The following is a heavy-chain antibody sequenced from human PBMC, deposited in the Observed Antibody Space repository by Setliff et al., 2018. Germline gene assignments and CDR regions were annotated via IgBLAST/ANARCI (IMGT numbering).Heavy chain of an antibody. V-gene: IGHV3-23*01. CDR1: GFTFSSYA. J-gene: IGHJ4*02. CDR2: ISGSGRTT. Sequence: LRLSCSASGFTFSSYAMTWVRQAPGKGLEWVSSISGSGRTTYYAASVKGRLTISRDNSRNTLFLQMNSLRADDTAVYFCVNARMVTTWGRAYWGQGTLVTVSS. CDR3: VNARMVTTWGRAY. D-gene: IGHD4-17*01.